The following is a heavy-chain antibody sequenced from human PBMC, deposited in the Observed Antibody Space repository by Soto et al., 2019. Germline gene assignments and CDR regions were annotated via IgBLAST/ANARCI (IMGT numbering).Heavy chain of an antibody. V-gene: IGHV1-3*01. CDR3: ARPTGTTPAYNWLGP. J-gene: IGHJ5*02. CDR2: INAGNGNT. D-gene: IGHD1-1*01. Sequence: ASVKVSCKASGYTFTSYAINWARQAPGQRLEWMGWINAGNGNTKYSQKFQDRVTITRDTSASTVYMELSSLRSEDTAVYYCARPTGTTPAYNWLGPWGQGNLVTFSS. CDR1: GYTFTSYA.